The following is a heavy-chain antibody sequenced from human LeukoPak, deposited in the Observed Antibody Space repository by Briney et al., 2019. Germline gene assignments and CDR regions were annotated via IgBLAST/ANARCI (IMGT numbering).Heavy chain of an antibody. Sequence: ASVKVSCKASGYTFTDYYMHWVRQAPGQGLEWMGWINPNSGDTNYAQKFQGRVTVTRDTSINTAYMELSRLRSDDTAVYYCATVRFLEWLLPFDHWGQGTLVTVSS. CDR3: ATVRFLEWLLPFDH. CDR2: INPNSGDT. CDR1: GYTFTDYY. J-gene: IGHJ4*02. V-gene: IGHV1-2*02. D-gene: IGHD3-3*01.